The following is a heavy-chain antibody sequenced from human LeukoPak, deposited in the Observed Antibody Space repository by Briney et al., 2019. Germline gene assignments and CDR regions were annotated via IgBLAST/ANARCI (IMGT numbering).Heavy chain of an antibody. CDR3: ARDLDTVTNGFDI. CDR1: GDSFSSHY. V-gene: IGHV4-59*11. D-gene: IGHD4-17*01. J-gene: IGHJ3*02. CDR2: ISYIGTT. Sequence: PSETLSLTCAVSGDSFSSHYWTWIRQPPGRGLEWIGYISYIGTTNYNPSLKSRVTISIDTSKNQFSLKLSSVTTADTAVYYCARDLDTVTNGFDIWGLGTMVSVSS.